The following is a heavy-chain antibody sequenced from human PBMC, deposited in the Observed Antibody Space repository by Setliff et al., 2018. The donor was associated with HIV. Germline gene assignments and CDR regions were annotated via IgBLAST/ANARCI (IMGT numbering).Heavy chain of an antibody. D-gene: IGHD2-8*02. V-gene: IGHV1-18*01. Sequence: ASVKVSCKASGYSFSNFGISWVRQAPGQGLEWMAWISVYNDDTNLAPRFRGRVTMTTDASTNTAFMELSNLRSDDTAIYYCAREFSWSAFYFDSWGQGTQVTVSS. CDR1: GYSFSNFG. J-gene: IGHJ4*02. CDR2: ISVYNDDT. CDR3: AREFSWSAFYFDS.